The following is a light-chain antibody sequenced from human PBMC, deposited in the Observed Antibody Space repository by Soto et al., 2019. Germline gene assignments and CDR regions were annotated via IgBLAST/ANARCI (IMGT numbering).Light chain of an antibody. CDR1: QSIFKY. J-gene: IGKJ1*01. CDR2: EAT. Sequence: DIQMTQSPSSLSASIGDRVTLSCRSSQSIFKYLNWYQQRPGKAPNLFVYEATSLETGVSSRFSGSGSGTEFTLTINSLQPEDFATYYCQQSYVSPWTFGQGTKIEI. CDR3: QQSYVSPWT. V-gene: IGKV1-39*01.